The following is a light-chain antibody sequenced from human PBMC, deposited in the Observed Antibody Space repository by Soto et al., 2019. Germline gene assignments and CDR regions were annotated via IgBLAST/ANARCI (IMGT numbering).Light chain of an antibody. J-gene: IGLJ3*02. CDR1: FNDIGGYNY. Sequence: QSALTQPPSAPGSRGQSVTISCTGTFNDIGGYNYVSWYQQRPGKAPKVIIYEVYKRPSGVPDRFSGSKSGTTASLTVSGLQADDEADYYCSSYVGSNNLVFGGGTKLTVL. CDR3: SSYVGSNNLV. CDR2: EVY. V-gene: IGLV2-8*01.